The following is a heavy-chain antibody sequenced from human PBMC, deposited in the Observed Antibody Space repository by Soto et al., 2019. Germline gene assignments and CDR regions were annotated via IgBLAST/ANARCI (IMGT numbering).Heavy chain of an antibody. Sequence: PGGSLRLSCAASGFTFSSYWMHWVRQAPGKRLVWVSRISSSSCYTNYADSVKGRFTISRDNAKNSLYLQMNSLRAEDTAVYYCALSPDIVVVPAASPLSDYWGQGTLVTVSS. CDR2: ISSSSCYT. J-gene: IGHJ4*02. CDR1: GFTFSSYW. CDR3: ALSPDIVVVPAASPLSDY. V-gene: IGHV3-21*04. D-gene: IGHD2-2*01.